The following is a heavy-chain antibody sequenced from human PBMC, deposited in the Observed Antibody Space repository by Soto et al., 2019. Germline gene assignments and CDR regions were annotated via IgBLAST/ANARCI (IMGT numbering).Heavy chain of an antibody. CDR3: ARAPLLWSGYYVRETPEWFDP. CDR1: GDSISNGGFY. Sequence: SETLSLTCTVSGDSISNGGFYWSWIRQHPGKGLEWIGHIYYTGSTYYDPSLKGRLTISMDTSKNQLSLQLSSVTAADTAVYFCARAPLLWSGYYVRETPEWFDPWGQGTLVTVSS. D-gene: IGHD3-3*01. J-gene: IGHJ5*02. V-gene: IGHV4-31*03. CDR2: IYYTGST.